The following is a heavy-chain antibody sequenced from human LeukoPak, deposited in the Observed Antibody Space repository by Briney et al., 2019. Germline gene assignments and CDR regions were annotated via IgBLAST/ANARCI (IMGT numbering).Heavy chain of an antibody. J-gene: IGHJ5*02. CDR2: IIPIFGTA. CDR1: GYTFTSYA. Sequence: SVTVSCTASGYTFTSYAISWVRQAPGQGLEWMGGIIPIFGTANYAQKFQGRVTITADESTSTAYMELSSLRSEDTAVYYCARVPPCSGGSCYANWFDPWGQGTLVTVSS. D-gene: IGHD2-15*01. V-gene: IGHV1-69*13. CDR3: ARVPPCSGGSCYANWFDP.